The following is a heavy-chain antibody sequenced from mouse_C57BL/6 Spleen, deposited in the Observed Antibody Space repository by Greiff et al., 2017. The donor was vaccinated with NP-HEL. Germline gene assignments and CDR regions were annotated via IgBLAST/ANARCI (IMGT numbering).Heavy chain of an antibody. D-gene: IGHD1-1*01. V-gene: IGHV5-6*02. J-gene: IGHJ1*03. CDR3: ARVVTTVVATRDWYFDV. CDR2: ISSGGSYT. CDR1: GFTFSSYG. Sequence: EVKLVESGGDLVKPGGSLKLSCAASGFTFSSYGMSWVRQTPDKRLEWVATISSGGSYTYYPDSVKGRFTISRDNAKNTRYLQMSSLKSEDTAMYYCARVVTTVVATRDWYFDVWGTGTTVTVSS.